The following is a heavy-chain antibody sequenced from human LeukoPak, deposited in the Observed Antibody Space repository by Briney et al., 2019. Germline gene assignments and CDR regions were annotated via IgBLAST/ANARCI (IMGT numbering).Heavy chain of an antibody. V-gene: IGHV1-2*02. D-gene: IGHD5-12*01. CDR3: ARSRTFSGYAAFGP. Sequence: GASVKVFCKASGYSFSSFYLHWVRQVPGKDLEWMGWINPTSGGTFYLQKFQGRLAVSRDTSLGTVYMELSSLRYDDTAVYFYARSRTFSGYAAFGPWGQGTLVTVSS. CDR1: GYSFSSFY. CDR2: INPTSGGT. J-gene: IGHJ5*02.